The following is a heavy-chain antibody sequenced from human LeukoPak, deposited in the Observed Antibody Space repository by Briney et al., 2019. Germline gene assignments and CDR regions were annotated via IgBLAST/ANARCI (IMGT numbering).Heavy chain of an antibody. J-gene: IGHJ4*02. V-gene: IGHV3-21*01. D-gene: IGHD2-21*02. CDR1: GFSFSSYT. CDR2: ISSSSSYI. CDR3: ARDGRCGGDCYAS. Sequence: KTGGSLRLSCAASGFSFSSYTMNWVRQAPGKGLEWVSIISSSSSYIYYAVSVKGRFTISRDNAKNALYLQMNSLRVEDTAVYYCARDGRCGGDCYASWGQGTLVTVSS.